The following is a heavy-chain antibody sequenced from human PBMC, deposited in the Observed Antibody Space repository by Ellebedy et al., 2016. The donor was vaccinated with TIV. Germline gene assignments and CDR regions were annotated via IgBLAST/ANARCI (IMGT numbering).Heavy chain of an antibody. CDR1: GYTFTSYG. CDR3: AREDSKARNWFDP. Sequence: AASVKVSCKASGYTFTSYGISWVRQAPGQGLEWMGWISAYNGNTNYAQKLQGRVTMTTDTSTSTAYMELRSLGSDDTAVYYCAREDSKARNWFDPWGQGALVTVSS. CDR2: ISAYNGNT. V-gene: IGHV1-18*01. J-gene: IGHJ5*02.